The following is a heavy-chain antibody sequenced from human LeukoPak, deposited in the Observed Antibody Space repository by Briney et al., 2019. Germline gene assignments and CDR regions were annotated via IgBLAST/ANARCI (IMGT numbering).Heavy chain of an antibody. CDR1: GYTFTSYY. CDR3: AREEETLRWSLGYYYYGMDV. V-gene: IGHV1-46*01. CDR2: INPSGGST. Sequence: ASVKVSCKASGYTFTSYYMHWVRQAPGQGLEWMGIINPSGGSTSYAQKFQGRVTMTRDTSTSTVYMELSSLRSEDTAVYYCAREEETLRWSLGYYYYGMDVWGQGTTVTVSS. J-gene: IGHJ6*02. D-gene: IGHD2-15*01.